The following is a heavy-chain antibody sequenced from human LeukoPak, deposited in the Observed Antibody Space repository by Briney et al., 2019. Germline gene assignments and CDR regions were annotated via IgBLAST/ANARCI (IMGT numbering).Heavy chain of an antibody. CDR1: GFTFSSYA. CDR3: ATTGPPDYDFDY. V-gene: IGHV3-7*01. D-gene: IGHD3-16*01. J-gene: IGHJ4*02. Sequence: PGGSLRLSCAASGFTFSSYAMSWVRQAPGKGLEWVANIKQDGSEKYYVDSVKGRFTISRDNAKNSLYLQMNSLRAEDTAVYYCATTGPPDYDFDYWGQGTLVTVSS. CDR2: IKQDGSEK.